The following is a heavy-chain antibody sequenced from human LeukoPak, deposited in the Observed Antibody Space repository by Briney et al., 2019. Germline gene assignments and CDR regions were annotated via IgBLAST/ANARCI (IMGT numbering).Heavy chain of an antibody. V-gene: IGHV4-4*07. D-gene: IGHD4-17*01. CDR1: GGSISSYY. CDR2: IYTSGST. Sequence: PSETLSLTCTVSGGSISSYYWSWIRQPAGKGLEWIRRIYTSGSTNYNPSLKSRVTMSVDTSKNQFSLKLSSVTAADTAVYYCARVLWSTTVTTGVDYYYYMDVWGKGTTVTVSS. CDR3: ARVLWSTTVTTGVDYYYYMDV. J-gene: IGHJ6*03.